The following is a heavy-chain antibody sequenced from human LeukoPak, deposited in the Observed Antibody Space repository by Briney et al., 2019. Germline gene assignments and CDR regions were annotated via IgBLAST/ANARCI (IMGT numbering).Heavy chain of an antibody. D-gene: IGHD2-2*01. V-gene: IGHV3-23*01. CDR2: ISGSGGST. Sequence: GGSLRLSCAASGFTFSSYAMSWVRQAPGKGLEWVSAISGSGGSTYYADSVKGRFTISRDNSKNTLYLQMNSLRAEDTAVYYCAKHLSKVPAAALRPIYYYYGMDVWGQGTTVTVSS. J-gene: IGHJ6*02. CDR1: GFTFSSYA. CDR3: AKHLSKVPAAALRPIYYYYGMDV.